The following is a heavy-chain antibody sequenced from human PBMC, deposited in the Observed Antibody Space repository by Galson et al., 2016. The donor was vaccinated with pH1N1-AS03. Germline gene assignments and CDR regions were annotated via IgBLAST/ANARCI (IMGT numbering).Heavy chain of an antibody. CDR1: GFSLATSGVG. V-gene: IGHV2-5*02. CDR2: IYWDDDK. Sequence: PALVKPTQTLTLTCAFSGFSLATSGVGVGWIRQPPGKALEWLALIYWDDDKLYNPSLKSRLTVTKDTSKNLVVLTLTDMDTVDTATYFCIRSRYYITNLHYFDYWGQGTLVTVSS. CDR3: IRSRYYITNLHYFDY. J-gene: IGHJ4*02. D-gene: IGHD3-9*01.